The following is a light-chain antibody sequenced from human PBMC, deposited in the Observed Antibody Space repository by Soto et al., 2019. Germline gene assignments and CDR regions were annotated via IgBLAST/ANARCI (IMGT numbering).Light chain of an antibody. CDR2: RNN. J-gene: IGLJ2*01. CDR3: STWDDSLPGIVV. CDR1: NSNIGSNY. Sequence: QSVLTQPPSASGTPGQTVTISCSGSNSNIGSNYVCWYQQLPGTAPKLLIYRNNHRPSGVPDRFSGSKSGTSASLAISGLRSGDEGDYYCSTWDDSLPGIVVFGGGTKLTVL. V-gene: IGLV1-47*01.